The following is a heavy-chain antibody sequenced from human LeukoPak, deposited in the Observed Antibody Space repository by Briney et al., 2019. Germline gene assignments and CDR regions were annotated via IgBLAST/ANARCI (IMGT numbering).Heavy chain of an antibody. CDR1: GGSISSGGYY. Sequence: SETLSLTCTVSGGSISSGGYYWGWIRQPPGKGLEWIGSIYYSGSTYYNPSLKSRVTISVDTSKNQFSLKLSSVTAADTAVYYCAREEPTIAAMGTYWGQGTLVTVSS. CDR3: AREEPTIAAMGTY. J-gene: IGHJ4*02. V-gene: IGHV4-39*07. CDR2: IYYSGST. D-gene: IGHD6-25*01.